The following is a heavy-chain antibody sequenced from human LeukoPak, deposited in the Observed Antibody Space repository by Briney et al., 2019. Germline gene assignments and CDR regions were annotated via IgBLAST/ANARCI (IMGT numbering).Heavy chain of an antibody. CDR3: ARDIGGIFDS. CDR1: GFTVSSNF. CDR2: IYSGGDT. Sequence: GGSLRLSCAASGFTVSSNFMSWVPQAPGKGLEWVSVIYSGGDTYYADSVKGRFTISRDNSKNTLYLQMNSLRAEDTAVYYCARDIGGIFDSWGQGTLVTVSS. V-gene: IGHV3-53*01. J-gene: IGHJ4*02. D-gene: IGHD1-26*01.